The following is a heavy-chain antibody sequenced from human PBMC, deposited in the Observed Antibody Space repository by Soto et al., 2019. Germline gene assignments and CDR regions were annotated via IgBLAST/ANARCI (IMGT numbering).Heavy chain of an antibody. V-gene: IGHV4-30-2*01. CDR1: GGSISSGGYS. Sequence: QLQLQESGSGLVKPSQTLSLTCAVSGGSISSGGYSWSWIRQPPGKGLEWIGYIYHSGSTYYNPSRKSRITISVERSKNQFSLKLSSVTAADTAVYYCGRVEEVITAGSWFDPWGQGTLVTVSS. J-gene: IGHJ5*02. CDR2: IYHSGST. CDR3: GRVEEVITAGSWFDP. D-gene: IGHD3-22*01.